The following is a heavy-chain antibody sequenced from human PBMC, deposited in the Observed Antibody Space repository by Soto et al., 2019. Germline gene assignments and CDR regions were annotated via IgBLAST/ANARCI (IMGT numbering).Heavy chain of an antibody. CDR3: ARDRKYYFDY. CDR1: GFTFINNA. J-gene: IGHJ4*02. V-gene: IGHV3-30-3*01. CDR2: MSSDGSNE. Sequence: VPLLESGGGVVRPGRSLRLSCEDSGFTFINNAMHWVRQAPGKGLEWVAFMSSDGSNEYYADSVKGRFTISRDNSKKTLFLQMNSLRTEDTAVYYCARDRKYYFDYWGQGTLVTVSS.